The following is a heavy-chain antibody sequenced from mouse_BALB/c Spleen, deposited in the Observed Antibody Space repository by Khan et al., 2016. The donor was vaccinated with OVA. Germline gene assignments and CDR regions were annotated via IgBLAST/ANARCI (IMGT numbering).Heavy chain of an antibody. CDR2: IYPGDGDT. J-gene: IGHJ2*01. V-gene: IGHV1-87*01. CDR1: GYTFSNYW. Sequence: QVQLQQSGAELARPGASVKLSCKASGYTFSNYWMQWVKQRPGQGLEWIGSIYPGDGDTKYTPKFKGKATLTADKSSSTAYMQLSSLASEDTAVYDCACIDGNDLDYWGQGTTLTVSS. CDR3: ACIDGNDLDY. D-gene: IGHD1-1*01.